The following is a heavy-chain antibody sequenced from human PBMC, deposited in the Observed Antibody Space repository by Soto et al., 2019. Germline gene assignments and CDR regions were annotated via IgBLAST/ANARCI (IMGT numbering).Heavy chain of an antibody. CDR3: ARRGYSGSLDY. J-gene: IGHJ4*02. Sequence: SETLSLTCTVSGGSISSGGYYWNWIRQHPGKGLEWIGYIYYIGSTNYNPSLKSRVTISVDTSKNQFSLKLSSVTAADTAVYYCARRGYSGSLDYWGQGTLVTVSS. V-gene: IGHV4-61*08. D-gene: IGHD1-26*01. CDR2: IYYIGST. CDR1: GGSISSGGYY.